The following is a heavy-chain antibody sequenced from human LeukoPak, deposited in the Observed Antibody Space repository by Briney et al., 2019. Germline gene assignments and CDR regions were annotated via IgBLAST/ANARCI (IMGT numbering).Heavy chain of an antibody. Sequence: PSETLSLTCTVSGGSISSYYWSWIRQPPGKGLEWIGYIYYSGSTNHNPSLKSRVTISVDTSKNQFSLKLSSVTAADTAVYYCARDRFKHSSSWYGIDYWGQGTLVTVSS. CDR2: IYYSGST. CDR1: GGSISSYY. CDR3: ARDRFKHSSSWYGIDY. D-gene: IGHD6-13*01. J-gene: IGHJ4*02. V-gene: IGHV4-59*01.